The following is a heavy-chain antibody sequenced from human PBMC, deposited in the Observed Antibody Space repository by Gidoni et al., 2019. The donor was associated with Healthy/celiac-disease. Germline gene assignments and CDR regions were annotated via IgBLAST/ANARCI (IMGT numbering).Heavy chain of an antibody. Sequence: QVQLQQWGAGLLKPSETLSLTCAVYGGSFSGYYWSWIRQPPGKGLEWIGEIKHSGSTNYNPSLKSRVTIAVDTSKNQFSLKLSSGTAADTAVYYCARAERAKFDYWGQGTLVTVSS. J-gene: IGHJ4*02. CDR1: GGSFSGYY. CDR3: ARAERAKFDY. V-gene: IGHV4-34*01. CDR2: IKHSGST.